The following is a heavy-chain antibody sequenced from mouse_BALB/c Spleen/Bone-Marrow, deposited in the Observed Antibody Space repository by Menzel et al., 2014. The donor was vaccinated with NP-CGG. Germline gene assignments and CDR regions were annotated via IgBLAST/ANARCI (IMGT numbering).Heavy chain of an antibody. CDR1: GFDFSRYW. V-gene: IGHV4-1*02. J-gene: IGHJ1*01. CDR3: AREGDGSYWYFDV. Sequence: DVHLVESGGGLVQPGGSLKLSCAASGFDFSRYWMSWVRQAPGKGLEWIGEINPDSSTINYTPSLKDKFIISRDNAKNTLYLQMSKVRSEDTALYYCAREGDGSYWYFDVWGAGTTVTVSS. CDR2: INPDSSTI. D-gene: IGHD2-3*01.